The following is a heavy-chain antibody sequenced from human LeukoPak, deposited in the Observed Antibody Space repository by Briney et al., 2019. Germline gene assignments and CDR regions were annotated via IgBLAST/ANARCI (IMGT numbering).Heavy chain of an antibody. V-gene: IGHV1-18*01. CDR2: ISAYNGDT. D-gene: IGHD2-2*02. CDR1: GYTFTNYG. CDR3: ARGGYCSSTSCYNVGLEYFQH. J-gene: IGHJ1*01. Sequence: ASVKVSCKASGYTFTNYGISWVRQAPGQGLEWMGWISAYNGDTNYEKKPQGSVTMTTDTSTSTAYMERSSLRSEDTAVYYCARGGYCSSTSCYNVGLEYFQHWGQGTLVTVSS.